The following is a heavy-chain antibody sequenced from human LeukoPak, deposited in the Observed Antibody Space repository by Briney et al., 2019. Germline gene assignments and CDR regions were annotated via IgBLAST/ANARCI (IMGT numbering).Heavy chain of an antibody. D-gene: IGHD3-3*01. CDR2: INPNSGGT. V-gene: IGHV1-2*02. CDR1: GYTFTGYY. J-gene: IGHJ3*02. Sequence: GASVKVSCKASGYTFTGYYMHWVRQAPGQGLEWMGWINPNSGGTDYAQKFQGRVTMTSDTSISTAYMELSRLRSDDTAVYYCARPKYDFWSGSSVDAFDIWGQGTMVTVSS. CDR3: ARPKYDFWSGSSVDAFDI.